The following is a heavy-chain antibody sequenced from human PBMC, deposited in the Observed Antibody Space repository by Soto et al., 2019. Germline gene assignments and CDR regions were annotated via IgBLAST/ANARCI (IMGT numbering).Heavy chain of an antibody. CDR3: ARSSPSDFWSGYYLGVGFDP. D-gene: IGHD3-3*01. Sequence: PSETLSLTCTVSGGSISSSSYYWGWIRQPPGKGLEWIGSIYYSGSTYYNPSLKSRVTISVDTSKNQFSLKLSSVTAADTAVYYCARSSPSDFWSGYYLGVGFDPWGQGTLVTVSS. V-gene: IGHV4-39*01. CDR1: GGSISSSSYY. CDR2: IYYSGST. J-gene: IGHJ5*02.